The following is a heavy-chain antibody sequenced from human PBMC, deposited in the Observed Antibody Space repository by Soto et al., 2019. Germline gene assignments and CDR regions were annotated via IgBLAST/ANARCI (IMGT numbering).Heavy chain of an antibody. CDR2: ISAYNGNT. Sequence: ASVKVSCKASGDTFASFGFSWVRQAPGQGLEWLGWISAYNGNTHYAQKFQGRVTLSRDTSINTAYMELSRLTSDDTAMYYCARTDYLFSTLTYYFDYWGQGTLVTVSS. V-gene: IGHV1-18*01. D-gene: IGHD3-16*01. CDR3: ARTDYLFSTLTYYFDY. J-gene: IGHJ4*02. CDR1: GDTFASFG.